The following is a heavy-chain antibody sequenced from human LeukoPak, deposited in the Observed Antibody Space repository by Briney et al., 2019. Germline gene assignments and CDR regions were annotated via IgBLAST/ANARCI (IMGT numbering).Heavy chain of an antibody. CDR3: AKISQRSFDY. V-gene: IGHV3-9*01. D-gene: IGHD6-25*01. CDR1: GFTFDDYA. Sequence: GRSLRLSCAASGFTFDDYAMHWVRQAPGKGLEWVSGISWNSGSIGYADPVKGRFTISRDNAKNSLYLQMNSLRAEDTALYYCAKISQRSFDYWGQGTLVTVSS. CDR2: ISWNSGSI. J-gene: IGHJ4*02.